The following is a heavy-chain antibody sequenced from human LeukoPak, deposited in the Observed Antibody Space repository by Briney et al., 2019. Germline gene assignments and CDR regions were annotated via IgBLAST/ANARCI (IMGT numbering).Heavy chain of an antibody. CDR3: ARVGLEYDFWSGYYTDDFDY. Sequence: TSETLSLTCAVYGGSFSGYYWGWIRQPPGKGLEWIGSIYYSGSTYYNPSLKSRVTISVDTSKNQFSLKLSSVTAADTAVYYCARVGLEYDFWSGYYTDDFDYWGQGTLVTVSS. CDR1: GGSFSGYY. D-gene: IGHD3-3*01. V-gene: IGHV4-34*01. J-gene: IGHJ4*02. CDR2: IYYSGST.